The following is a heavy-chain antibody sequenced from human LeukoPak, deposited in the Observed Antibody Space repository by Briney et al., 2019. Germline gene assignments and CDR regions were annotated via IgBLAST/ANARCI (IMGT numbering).Heavy chain of an antibody. CDR2: IYFSGST. V-gene: IGHV4-39*07. CDR3: ARGRALLLWFGELGP. J-gene: IGHJ5*02. CDR1: GGSLSSIYYY. Sequence: SETLSLTCTVSGGSLSSIYYYLGWIRQPPGKGLEWIGSIYFSGSTYYNSSLTSRVAISADTSKNQFSLKLSSVTAADTAVYYCARGRALLLWFGELGPWGQGTLVTVSS. D-gene: IGHD3-10*01.